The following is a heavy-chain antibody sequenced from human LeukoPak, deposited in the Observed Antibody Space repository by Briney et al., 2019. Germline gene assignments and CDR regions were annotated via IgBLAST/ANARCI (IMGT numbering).Heavy chain of an antibody. Sequence: GGSLRLSCAASGFTFSIYAMSWVRQAPGKGLEWVSTISGSGGSTYYADSVKGRFTISRDNAKNTLYLQMNSLRAEDMAVYYCARESGSSRFIDYWGQGTLVTVSS. CDR2: ISGSGGST. D-gene: IGHD6-6*01. J-gene: IGHJ4*02. V-gene: IGHV3-23*01. CDR1: GFTFSIYA. CDR3: ARESGSSRFIDY.